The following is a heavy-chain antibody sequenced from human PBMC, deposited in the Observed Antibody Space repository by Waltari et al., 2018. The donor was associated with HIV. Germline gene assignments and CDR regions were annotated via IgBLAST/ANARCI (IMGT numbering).Heavy chain of an antibody. CDR1: GFTFSTFA. Sequence: EVQLLESGGGLEQPGGSLRLSCAASGFTFSTFAMNWVRQAPGKGMEWVLAIRCSGGSTYYADAVKGRFTTSRDSSKNTLYLQMNSLRVEDTAVYYCAKDRHWLVRYFDYWGQGTLVTVSS. V-gene: IGHV3-23*01. J-gene: IGHJ4*02. CDR2: IRCSGGST. D-gene: IGHD6-19*01. CDR3: AKDRHWLVRYFDY.